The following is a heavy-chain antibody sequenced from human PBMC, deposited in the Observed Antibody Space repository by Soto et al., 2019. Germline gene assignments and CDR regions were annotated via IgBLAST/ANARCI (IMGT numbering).Heavy chain of an antibody. CDR1: GGSINSRCYY. CDR2: IFYSGST. CDR3: AKNRGRVTTSWHFDY. J-gene: IGHJ4*02. D-gene: IGHD4-17*01. V-gene: IGHV4-39*07. Sequence: SETLSLTCSVSGGSINSRCYYWGWIRQPPGKGLEWIGKIFYSGSTHYNPSLKPRVTISVDKSKNQFSLKLSSVTAADTAVYYCAKNRGRVTTSWHFDYWGQGTLVTVSS.